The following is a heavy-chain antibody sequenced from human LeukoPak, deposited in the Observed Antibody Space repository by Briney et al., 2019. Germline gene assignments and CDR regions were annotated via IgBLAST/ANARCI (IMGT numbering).Heavy chain of an antibody. Sequence: SETLSLTCTVSGGSISSHYWSWIRQPPGQGLDWVGYIYYSGATNYNPSLKSRVTISADTSKNQFYLKLRSVTAADTAVYYCARGVYIAAAQYRYWGQGTLVTVSS. J-gene: IGHJ4*02. D-gene: IGHD6-13*01. CDR2: IYYSGAT. V-gene: IGHV4-59*11. CDR3: ARGVYIAAAQYRY. CDR1: GGSISSHY.